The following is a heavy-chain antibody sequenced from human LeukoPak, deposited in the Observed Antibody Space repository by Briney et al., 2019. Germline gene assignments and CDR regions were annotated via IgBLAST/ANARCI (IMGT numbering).Heavy chain of an antibody. CDR2: IYHSGST. J-gene: IGHJ4*02. Sequence: SETLSLTCAVSGGSISSGGYSWSWIRQPPGKGLEWIGYIYHSGSTNYNPSLKSRVTISVDKSNNQFSLKLNSVTAADTAVYYCARNAGNSDVDYWGQGTLVTVSS. D-gene: IGHD4-23*01. CDR3: ARNAGNSDVDY. CDR1: GGSISSGGYS. V-gene: IGHV4-30-2*01.